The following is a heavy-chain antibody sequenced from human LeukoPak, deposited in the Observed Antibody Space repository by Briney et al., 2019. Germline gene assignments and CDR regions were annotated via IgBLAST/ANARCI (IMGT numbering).Heavy chain of an antibody. V-gene: IGHV3-15*01. CDR2: IKSKTNDETT. J-gene: IGHJ4*02. Sequence: GESPKISCVASGFIFSNAWMSWVRQAPGKGLEWVGRIKSKTNDETTDYAAPVKGRFTISRDDSKNTLYLQMNSLKTEDTAVYYCTTGNYDFWSGYFPFDNWGQGTLVTVSS. CDR1: GFIFSNAW. D-gene: IGHD3-3*01. CDR3: TTGNYDFWSGYFPFDN.